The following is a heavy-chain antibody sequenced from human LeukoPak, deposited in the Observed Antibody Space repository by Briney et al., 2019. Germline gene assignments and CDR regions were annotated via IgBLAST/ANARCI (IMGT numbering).Heavy chain of an antibody. V-gene: IGHV1-69*13. CDR3: ARAYYHDSTGPFDS. CDR1: GGAFRNCA. CDR2: IIPHFGTV. J-gene: IGHJ4*02. D-gene: IGHD3-22*01. Sequence: SVKVSCKASGGAFRNCAISWVRQAPGQGLEWMGGIIPHFGTVKYAQKFQGRVTITADESTSTAYMELTSLRSEDTAVYYCARAYYHDSTGPFDSWGQGTLVTVSS.